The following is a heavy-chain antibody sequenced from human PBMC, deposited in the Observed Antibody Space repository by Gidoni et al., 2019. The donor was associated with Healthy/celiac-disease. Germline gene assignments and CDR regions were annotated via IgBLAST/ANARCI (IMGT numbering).Heavy chain of an antibody. CDR1: GFTFSSYA. J-gene: IGHJ5*02. Sequence: EVQLLESGGGLVQPGGSLRLSCAASGFTFSSYAMSWVRQAPGKGLEWVSAISGSGGSTDYADSVKGRFTISRDNSKNTLYLEMNSLRAEDTAVYYCAALVLDWFDPWGQGTLVTVSS. CDR2: ISGSGGST. V-gene: IGHV3-23*01. CDR3: AALVLDWFDP. D-gene: IGHD2-8*02.